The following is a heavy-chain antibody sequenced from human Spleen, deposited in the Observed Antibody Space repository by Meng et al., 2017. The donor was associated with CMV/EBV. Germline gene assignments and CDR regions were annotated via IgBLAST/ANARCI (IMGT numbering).Heavy chain of an antibody. CDR1: GGNFNRHT. CDR2: IIPMVDVT. V-gene: IGHV1-69*02. Sequence: WEASGGNFNRHTVSWVRQAPGQGLEWMGRIIPMVDVTDYAQKFQGKVTITADKSTSTAYMELTNLRLEDTAVYFCARGEAGSYYLDYWGQGTLVTVSS. CDR3: ARGEAGSYYLDY. J-gene: IGHJ4*02.